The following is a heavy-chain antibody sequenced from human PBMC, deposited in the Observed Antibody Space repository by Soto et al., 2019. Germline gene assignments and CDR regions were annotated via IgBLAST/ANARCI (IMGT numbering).Heavy chain of an antibody. CDR3: ASVRGGYYYAMDV. J-gene: IGHJ6*02. Sequence: PSETLNLTCAVSGSSIRSSNWWSWVRQPPGKGLEWIGEIYHSGSTNYNPSLKSRVTISVDKSKNQFSLKLSSVTAADTAVYYCASVRGGYYYAMDVWGQGTTVT. V-gene: IGHV4-4*02. CDR2: IYHSGST. CDR1: GSSIRSSNW. D-gene: IGHD3-10*02.